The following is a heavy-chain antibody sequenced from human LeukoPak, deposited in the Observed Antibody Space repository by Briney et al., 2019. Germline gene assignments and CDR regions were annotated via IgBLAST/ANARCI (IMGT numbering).Heavy chain of an antibody. CDR2: IKQDGSEK. CDR1: GFTFSDKW. J-gene: IGHJ4*02. Sequence: GGSLRLSCVASGFTFSDKWMSWVRQAPGKGLEWVANIKQDGSEKYYVDSVKGRFTVSRDNAKNSLYLQMNSLRAEDTAVYYCAKEGRSSVRFLEWLSRFDYWGQGILVTVYS. V-gene: IGHV3-7*03. CDR3: AKEGRSSVRFLEWLSRFDY. D-gene: IGHD3-3*01.